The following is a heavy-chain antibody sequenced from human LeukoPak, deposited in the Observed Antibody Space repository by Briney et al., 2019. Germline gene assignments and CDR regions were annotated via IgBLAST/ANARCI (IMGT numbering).Heavy chain of an antibody. J-gene: IGHJ4*02. CDR3: AREGYSYGETVDY. D-gene: IGHD5-18*01. CDR2: IYYSGST. CDR1: GGSISSYY. V-gene: IGHV4-59*01. Sequence: SETLSLTCTVSGGSISSYYWSWIRQPPGKGLEWIGYIYYSGSTNYNPSLKSRVTISVDTSKNQFSLKLSSVTAADTAVYYCAREGYSYGETVDYWGQGTLVTVSS.